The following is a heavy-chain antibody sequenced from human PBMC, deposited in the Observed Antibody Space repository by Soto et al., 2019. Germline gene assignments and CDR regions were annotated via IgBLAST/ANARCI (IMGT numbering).Heavy chain of an antibody. J-gene: IGHJ6*02. V-gene: IGHV1-2*02. D-gene: IGHD3-10*01. Sequence: ASVKVSCKASGYTFTGYFMHWVRQAPGQGLEWMGWINPNSGDTNYAQKFQGRVTMTRDTSISTAYMELSRLRVGDTAVYYCARGPPYYYVSGSTIYYYGMDVWGQGTTVTVSS. CDR3: ARGPPYYYVSGSTIYYYGMDV. CDR1: GYTFTGYF. CDR2: INPNSGDT.